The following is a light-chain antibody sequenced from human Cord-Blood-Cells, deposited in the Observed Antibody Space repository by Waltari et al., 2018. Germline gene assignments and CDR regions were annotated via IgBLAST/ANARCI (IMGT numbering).Light chain of an antibody. J-gene: IGLJ1*01. CDR3: SSYAGSSTYV. CDR2: EGS. V-gene: IGLV2-23*01. Sequence: QSALTPPASVAASPGQSITISCTGTRTDVGSYNLLPWYQPHPGKAPKPMIYEGSKRPPGVSNGFSGAKSGNAPSLTGSWLQAEDEADYYCSSYAGSSTYVFGTGTEGTV. CDR1: RTDVGSYNL.